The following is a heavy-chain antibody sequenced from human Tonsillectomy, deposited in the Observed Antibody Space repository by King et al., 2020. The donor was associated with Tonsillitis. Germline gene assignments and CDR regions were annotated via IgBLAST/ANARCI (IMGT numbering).Heavy chain of an antibody. CDR3: ASGYCSGGICYPDY. CDR2: MNPNSGNT. V-gene: IGHV1-8*02. Sequence: QWQLVQSGAEVKKPGASVKVSCKASGYTFTSYDINWVRQATGQGLEWMGWMNPNSGNTGYAQKFQGRGTMTRNTSISTAYMELSSLRSEDTAVYYCASGYCSGGICYPDYLGQGTLVTVSS. D-gene: IGHD2-15*01. CDR1: GYTFTSYD. J-gene: IGHJ4*02.